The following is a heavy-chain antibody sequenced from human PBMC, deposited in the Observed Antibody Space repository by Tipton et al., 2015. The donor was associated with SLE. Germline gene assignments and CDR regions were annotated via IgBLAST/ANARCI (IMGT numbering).Heavy chain of an antibody. CDR3: TREDSSSWFYTRFDP. J-gene: IGHJ5*02. CDR2: VFYSGNT. D-gene: IGHD2-2*02. Sequence: GLVKPSETLSLTCTVSGGSISSSGYDWGWIRQPPGKGLEWIGSVFYSGNTYYNESLQSRVTISIDTSKNHFSLKLYSVTAADTAVYYCTREDSSSWFYTRFDPWGQGTLVTVSS. CDR1: GGSISSSGYD. V-gene: IGHV4-39*07.